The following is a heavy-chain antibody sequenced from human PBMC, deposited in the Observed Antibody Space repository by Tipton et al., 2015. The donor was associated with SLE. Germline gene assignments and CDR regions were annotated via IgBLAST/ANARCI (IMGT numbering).Heavy chain of an antibody. CDR1: GGSISSYY. CDR2: IYYSAGT. Sequence: TLSLTCTVSGGSISSYYWSWIRQPPGKGLEWIGYIYYSAGTIYNPSLKSRVTISVDTFKNQFSLKLSSVTAADTAVYYCARIPTTGYSSSSPFVYWGQGTLVTVSS. CDR3: ARIPTTGYSSSSPFVY. V-gene: IGHV4-59*12. J-gene: IGHJ4*01. D-gene: IGHD6-13*01.